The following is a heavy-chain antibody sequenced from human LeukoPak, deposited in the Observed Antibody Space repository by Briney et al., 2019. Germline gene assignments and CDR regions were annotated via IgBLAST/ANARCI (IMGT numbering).Heavy chain of an antibody. CDR2: VNHSGST. J-gene: IGHJ4*02. CDR3: AREVVIDY. V-gene: IGHV4-34*01. D-gene: IGHD2-15*01. Sequence: SETLSLTCAVYGGSFSGYYWSWIRQPPGKGLEWIGEVNHSGSTNYNPSLKSRVTISVDTSKNQFSLKLSSVTAADTAVYYCAREVVIDYWGQGTLVTVSS. CDR1: GGSFSGYY.